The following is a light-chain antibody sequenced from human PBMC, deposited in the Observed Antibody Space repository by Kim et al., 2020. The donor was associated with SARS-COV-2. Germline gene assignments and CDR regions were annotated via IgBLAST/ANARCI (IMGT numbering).Light chain of an antibody. V-gene: IGKV1-5*03. Sequence: SASVGDRVTITCRASQSISTWLAWYQQKAGKAPKVLIYKASSLESGVPSRFSGSGSGTEFTLTISSLQPDDFATYYCQQYNSYWTFGQGTKVDIK. J-gene: IGKJ1*01. CDR3: QQYNSYWT. CDR2: KAS. CDR1: QSISTW.